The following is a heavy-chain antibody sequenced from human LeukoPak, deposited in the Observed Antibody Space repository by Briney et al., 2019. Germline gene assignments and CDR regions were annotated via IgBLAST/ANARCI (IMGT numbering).Heavy chain of an antibody. D-gene: IGHD4-11*01. Sequence: SETLSLTCNVSGVSISTNYWSWIRQPPGKGLEWIGRIHTSGITNYDPSLKSRVTISVDTSKNQFSLKLSSVTAADTAVYYCARVQETVNWFDPWAREPWSPSPQ. V-gene: IGHV4-4*07. CDR2: IHTSGIT. CDR3: ARVQETVNWFDP. J-gene: IGHJ5*02. CDR1: GVSISTNY.